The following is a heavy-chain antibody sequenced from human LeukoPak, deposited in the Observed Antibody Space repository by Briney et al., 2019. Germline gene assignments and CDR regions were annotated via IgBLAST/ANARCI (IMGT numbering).Heavy chain of an antibody. CDR3: ARDLPHDYGDYVGAFDI. J-gene: IGHJ3*02. V-gene: IGHV3-48*01. CDR1: GFTFSSYS. CDR2: ISSSSTI. D-gene: IGHD4-17*01. Sequence: TGGSLRLSCAASGFTFSSYSMNWVRQAPGKGLEWVSYISSSSTIYYADSVKGRFTISRDNAKNSLYLQMNSLRAEDTAVYYCARDLPHDYGDYVGAFDIWGQGTMVTVSS.